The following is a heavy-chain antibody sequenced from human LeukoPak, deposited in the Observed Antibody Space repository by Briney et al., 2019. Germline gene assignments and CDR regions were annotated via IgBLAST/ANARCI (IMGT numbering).Heavy chain of an antibody. J-gene: IGHJ5*02. V-gene: IGHV1-2*02. CDR2: INPNSGGT. D-gene: IGHD3-10*01. Sequence: ASVKVSCKASGYTFTGYYMHWVRQAPGQGLEWMGWINPNSGGTNYAQKFQGRVTMTRDTSISTAYMELSRLRSDDTAVYYCSRDFYGSGSYSPNWFDPWGQGTLVTVSS. CDR3: SRDFYGSGSYSPNWFDP. CDR1: GYTFTGYY.